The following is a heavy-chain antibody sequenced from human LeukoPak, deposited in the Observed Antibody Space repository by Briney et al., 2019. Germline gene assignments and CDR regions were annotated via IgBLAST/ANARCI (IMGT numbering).Heavy chain of an antibody. CDR3: ARGPYSYDSSGAF. V-gene: IGHV4-61*02. Sequence: PSETPSLTRTVSGDSISSGDYYWSWIRQPAGKGLEWIGRISSSGSTNYNPSLKSRVTISVDTSKNQFSLKLSSVTAADTAVYFCARGPYSYDSSGAFWGQGTMVTVSS. CDR2: ISSSGST. D-gene: IGHD3-22*01. CDR1: GDSISSGDYY. J-gene: IGHJ3*01.